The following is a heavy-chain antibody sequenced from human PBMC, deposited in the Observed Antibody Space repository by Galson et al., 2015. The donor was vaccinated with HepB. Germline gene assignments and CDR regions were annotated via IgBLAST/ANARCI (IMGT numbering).Heavy chain of an antibody. CDR2: ISYDGSNK. J-gene: IGHJ4*02. V-gene: IGHV3-30*18. Sequence: SLRLSCAASGFTFSSYGMHWVRQAPGKGLEWVAVISYDGSNKYYADSVKGRFTISRDNSKNTLYLQMNSLRAEDTAVYYCAKDPGSIVSRHYYFDYWGQGTLVTVSS. CDR1: GFTFSSYG. CDR3: AKDPGSIVSRHYYFDY. D-gene: IGHD2-15*01.